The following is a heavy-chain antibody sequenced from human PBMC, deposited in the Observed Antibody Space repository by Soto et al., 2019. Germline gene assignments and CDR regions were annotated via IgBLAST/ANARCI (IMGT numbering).Heavy chain of an antibody. CDR2: ISYDGSNK. Sequence: PGGSLRLSCAASGFTFSSYGMHWVRQAPGKGLEWVAVISYDGSNKYYADSVKGRFTISRDNSKNTLYLQMNSLRAEDTAVYYCAKDTVVAGLEWFDPRGQGTLVTVSS. D-gene: IGHD6-19*01. CDR1: GFTFSSYG. J-gene: IGHJ5*02. V-gene: IGHV3-30*18. CDR3: AKDTVVAGLEWFDP.